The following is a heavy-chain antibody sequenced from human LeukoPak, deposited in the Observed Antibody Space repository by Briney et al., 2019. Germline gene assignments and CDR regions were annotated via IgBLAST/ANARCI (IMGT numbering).Heavy chain of an antibody. CDR1: GFTFSSYW. J-gene: IGHJ4*02. V-gene: IGHV3-7*01. Sequence: GGSLRLSCAASGFTFSSYWMSWVRQAPGKGLEWVANIKQDGSEKYYVDSVKGRFTISRDNAKNSLYLQMNSLRAEDTAVYYCARDHYDYVWGSYRSGSRFDYWGQGTLVTVSS. CDR2: IKQDGSEK. D-gene: IGHD3-16*02. CDR3: ARDHYDYVWGSYRSGSRFDY.